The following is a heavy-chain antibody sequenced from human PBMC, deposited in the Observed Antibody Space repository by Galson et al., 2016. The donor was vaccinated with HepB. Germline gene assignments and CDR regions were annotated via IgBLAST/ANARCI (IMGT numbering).Heavy chain of an antibody. J-gene: IGHJ4*02. CDR2: IYFDGRT. CDR3: AAAAAANDIDY. CDR1: GFAISNNH. V-gene: IGHV3-53*01. Sequence: SLRLSCAASGFAISNNHMRWVRQAPGKGLDWVSIIYFDGRTFHADSVKGRFTISRDISKNTVYLQMSSLIAEDTAVYYCAAAAAANDIDYCGQGTQVTVSS. D-gene: IGHD6-13*01.